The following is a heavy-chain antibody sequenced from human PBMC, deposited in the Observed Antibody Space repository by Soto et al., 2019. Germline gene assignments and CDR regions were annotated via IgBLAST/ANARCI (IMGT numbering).Heavy chain of an antibody. D-gene: IGHD1-20*01. J-gene: IGHJ3*02. CDR3: SRFFITGTPDGAFDI. CDR2: ISAYNGNT. Sequence: ASVKVSCKASGYTFTSYGISWVRQAPGQGLAWMGWISAYNGNTNYAQNLQCRVTMTTDTSTSTACMELRSLRSDDTAVYYCSRFFITGTPDGAFDIPCETTMVTVS. CDR1: GYTFTSYG. V-gene: IGHV1-18*01.